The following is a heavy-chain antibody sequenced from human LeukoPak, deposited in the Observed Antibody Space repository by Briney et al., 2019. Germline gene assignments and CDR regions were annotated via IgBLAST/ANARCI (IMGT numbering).Heavy chain of an antibody. CDR2: IYYSGST. V-gene: IGHV4-31*03. J-gene: IGHJ4*02. Sequence: PSETLSLTCTVSGGSISSGGYYWSWIRQHPGKGLEWIGYIYYSGSTYYNPSLKSRVTISVDTSKNQFSLKLSSVTAADTAVYYCARGPYRNPPPGFDYWGQGTLVTVSS. CDR3: ARGPYRNPPPGFDY. CDR1: GGSISSGGYY. D-gene: IGHD2/OR15-2a*01.